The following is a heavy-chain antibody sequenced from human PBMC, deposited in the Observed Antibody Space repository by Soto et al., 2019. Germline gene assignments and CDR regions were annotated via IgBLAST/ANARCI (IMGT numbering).Heavy chain of an antibody. J-gene: IGHJ4*02. CDR1: GFSLSTSQVG. D-gene: IGHD2-15*01. CDR2: VYWNDDK. V-gene: IGHV2-5*01. Sequence: QITLKEPGPTLVKPTQTLTLTCTFSGFSLSTSQVGVGWIRQPPGKALEWLAHVYWNDDKYYSLSLKSRLTIIKDTSKSQVVLTMTHMDPVDTVTYYVAHLNTRGYYFDSWGQGALITVSS. CDR3: AHLNTRGYYFDS.